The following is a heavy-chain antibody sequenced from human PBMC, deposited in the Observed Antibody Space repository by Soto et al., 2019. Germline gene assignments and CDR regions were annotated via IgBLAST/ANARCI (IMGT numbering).Heavy chain of an antibody. CDR3: AKEPYSDFSRSYYYFDY. V-gene: IGHV3-23*01. D-gene: IGHD3-3*01. CDR2: ISGSGGSV. Sequence: EVQLLESGGGLVQPGGSLRLSCAASGFTFGCHAMIWVRQAPGKGLEWVSAISGSGGSVYYADSVKGRFTISRDNSINTLYLQTNSLRAEDTPSYYWAKEPYSDFSRSYYYFDYCGKKALITVSS. J-gene: IGHJ4*02. CDR1: GFTFGCHA.